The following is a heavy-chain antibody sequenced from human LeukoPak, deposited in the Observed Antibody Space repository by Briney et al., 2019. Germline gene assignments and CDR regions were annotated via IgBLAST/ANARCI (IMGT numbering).Heavy chain of an antibody. CDR2: INHSGST. V-gene: IGHV4-34*01. CDR1: GGSFSGYY. Sequence: PSETLSLTCAVYGGSFSGYYWSWIRQPPGKGLEWIGEINHSGSTNYNPSLKSRVTISVDTSKNQFSLKLSSVTAADTAVYYCARHSMVRGVTSNWFDPWGQGTLVTVSS. D-gene: IGHD3-10*01. CDR3: ARHSMVRGVTSNWFDP. J-gene: IGHJ5*02.